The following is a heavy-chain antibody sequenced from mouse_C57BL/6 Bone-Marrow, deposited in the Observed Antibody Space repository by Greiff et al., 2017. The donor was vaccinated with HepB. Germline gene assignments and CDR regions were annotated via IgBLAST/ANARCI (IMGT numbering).Heavy chain of an antibody. CDR1: GYTFTSYG. CDR2: IYPRSGNT. Sequence: VQLQQSGAELVRPGASVKLSCKASGYTFTSYGIRWVKQRTGQGLEWIGEIYPRSGNTYYNEQFKGKATLTADKSSSTAYIELRSMTSEDSEVLFCERSKRVCRAYWGQGTTLTVSS. V-gene: IGHV1-81*01. D-gene: IGHD6-5*01. CDR3: ERSKRVCRAY. J-gene: IGHJ2*01.